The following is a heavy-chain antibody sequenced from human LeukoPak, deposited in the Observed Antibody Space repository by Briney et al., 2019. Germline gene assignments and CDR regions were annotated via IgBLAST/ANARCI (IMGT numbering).Heavy chain of an antibody. D-gene: IGHD3-10*01. J-gene: IGHJ4*02. CDR3: ARVPLIWFGELCYFDY. CDR1: GYTFTSYG. V-gene: IGHV1-18*01. CDR2: ISAYNGNT. Sequence: SVKVSCKASGYTFTSYGISWVRQAPGQGLEWMGWISAYNGNTNYAQKLQGRVTMTTDTSTSTAYMELRSLRSDDTAVYYCARVPLIWFGELCYFDYWGQGTLVTVSS.